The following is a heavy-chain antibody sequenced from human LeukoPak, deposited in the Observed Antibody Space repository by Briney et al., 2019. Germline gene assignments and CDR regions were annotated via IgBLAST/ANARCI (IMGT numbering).Heavy chain of an antibody. J-gene: IGHJ6*03. CDR3: ARARGRGRVAATYMDV. CDR2: ISYSGST. V-gene: IGHV4-39*01. Sequence: SETLSLTCTVSGGSISSGSYSWGWIRQPPGKGLEWIGSISYSGSTYYNPSLKSRVTISVDTSKNQFSLKLSSVTAADTAVYYCARARGRGRVAATYMDVWGKGTTVTVSS. D-gene: IGHD2-15*01. CDR1: GGSISSGSYS.